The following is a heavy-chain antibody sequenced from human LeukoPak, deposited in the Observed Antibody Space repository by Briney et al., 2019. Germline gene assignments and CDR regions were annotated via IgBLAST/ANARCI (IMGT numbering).Heavy chain of an antibody. CDR2: IYSGGTT. V-gene: IGHV3-53*01. CDR1: GFTVSSNY. Sequence: GGSLRLSCAASGFTVSSNYMSWVRQAPGKGLVWVSVIYSGGTTQYADSVKGRFTISRDNTQNLLYLQMNSLRPEDTAVYYCARGFDYWGQGILVTVSS. CDR3: ARGFDY. J-gene: IGHJ4*02.